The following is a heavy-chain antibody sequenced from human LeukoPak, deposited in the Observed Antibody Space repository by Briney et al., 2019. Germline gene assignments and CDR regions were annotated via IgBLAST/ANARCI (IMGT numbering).Heavy chain of an antibody. Sequence: SETLSLTCSVSGGSISSGDYYWNWIRQPPGKGLEWIGFISCSGSTNYNPSLKSRVTISLDTSKNQFSLQLSSVTAADTAVYYCTRGQYSGSWSYYFDYWGQGTLVTASS. CDR3: TRGQYSGSWSYYFDY. CDR1: GGSISSGDYY. V-gene: IGHV4-61*08. J-gene: IGHJ4*02. D-gene: IGHD6-13*01. CDR2: ISCSGST.